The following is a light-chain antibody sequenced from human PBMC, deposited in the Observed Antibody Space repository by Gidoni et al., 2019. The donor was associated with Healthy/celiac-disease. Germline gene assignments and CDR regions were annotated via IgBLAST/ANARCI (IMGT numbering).Light chain of an antibody. Sequence: DIQMTQSPSSLSASVGDRVTITCRASQSISSYLNWYQQKPGKAPTLLIYAASSVQSGVPSRFSGSGSGSDFTRTISSLHPEDFATYYCQQSYSTPFPFGPGTKVDIK. CDR3: QQSYSTPFP. J-gene: IGKJ3*01. V-gene: IGKV1-39*01. CDR2: AAS. CDR1: QSISSY.